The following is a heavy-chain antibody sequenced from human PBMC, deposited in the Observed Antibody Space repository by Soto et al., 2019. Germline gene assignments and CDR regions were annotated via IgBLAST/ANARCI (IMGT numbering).Heavy chain of an antibody. D-gene: IGHD2-8*01. Sequence: GGSLRLSCAASGFTFITYAMIWVRQAPGKGLEWVSSISGGAGSTYYADSVKGRFTISRDHSKNTRYLQMNSLRAEDTAVYYCAKDRVSGVVISFFDYWGQGTLVTVSS. CDR3: AKDRVSGVVISFFDY. V-gene: IGHV3-23*01. J-gene: IGHJ4*02. CDR2: ISGGAGST. CDR1: GFTFITYA.